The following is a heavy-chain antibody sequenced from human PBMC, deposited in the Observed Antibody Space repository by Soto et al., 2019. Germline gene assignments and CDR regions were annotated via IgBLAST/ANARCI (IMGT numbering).Heavy chain of an antibody. CDR1: GFPFSGYG. V-gene: IGHV3-30*18. D-gene: IGHD6-19*01. Sequence: SLGLSCSSSGFPFSGYGMHSVRPAPGKGLEWVAVISNDGSNKYYVDPVKGRFTISRDNSKNTLDLQMKSLRAEDTAVYYCAKDRVSEHSSGWPQGHWGQGTLVTVAS. CDR2: ISNDGSNK. J-gene: IGHJ4*02. CDR3: AKDRVSEHSSGWPQGH.